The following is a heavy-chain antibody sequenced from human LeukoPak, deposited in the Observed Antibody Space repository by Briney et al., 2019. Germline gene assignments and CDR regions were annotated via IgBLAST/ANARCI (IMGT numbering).Heavy chain of an antibody. CDR2: IYYSGST. J-gene: IGHJ3*02. D-gene: IGHD4-17*01. V-gene: IGHV4-59*11. CDR1: GGSISSHY. CDR3: ARSNDYGDSGEDAFDI. Sequence: SETLSLTCTVSGGSISSHYWSWIRQPPGKGLEWIGYIYYSGSTYYNPSLKSRVTISVDTSKNQFSLKLSSVTAADTAVYYCARSNDYGDSGEDAFDIWGQGTMVTVYS.